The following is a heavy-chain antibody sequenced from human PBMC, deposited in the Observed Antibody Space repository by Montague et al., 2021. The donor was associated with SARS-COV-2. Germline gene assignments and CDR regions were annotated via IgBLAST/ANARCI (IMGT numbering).Heavy chain of an antibody. CDR2: ISSSGSTI. J-gene: IGHJ6*02. D-gene: IGHD6-13*01. Sequence: SLRLSFSASGFTFSSYEMNWVRQAPGKGLEWVSYISSSGSTIYYADSVKGRFTISRDNAKNSLYLQMNSLRAEDTAVYYCASRKFSSSWYYYYGMDVWGQGTTVTVSS. V-gene: IGHV3-48*03. CDR1: GFTFSSYE. CDR3: ASRKFSSSWYYYYGMDV.